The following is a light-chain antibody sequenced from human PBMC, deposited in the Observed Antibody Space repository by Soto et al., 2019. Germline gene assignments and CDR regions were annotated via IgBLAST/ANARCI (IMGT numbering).Light chain of an antibody. J-gene: IGKJ3*01. Sequence: DIQMTQSPSSLSASVGDRVTITCRASQGIRNSLAWYQQKPGKVPKLLISAAFTLQSGVPSRFTGSGSWTDFTLSITSLHPEDVATYYCQNYNSAPYTFGPGTKVDIK. CDR2: AAF. CDR1: QGIRNS. V-gene: IGKV1-27*01. CDR3: QNYNSAPYT.